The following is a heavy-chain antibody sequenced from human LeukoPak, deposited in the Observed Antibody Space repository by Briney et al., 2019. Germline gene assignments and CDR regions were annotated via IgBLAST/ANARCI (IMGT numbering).Heavy chain of an antibody. J-gene: IGHJ4*02. Sequence: GGSLRLSCAASGFTFSNYEMNWVRQAPGKGLEWISHISNFGDIIHYADSVEGRFTISRDNAKNSLYLQMNSLRAEDTAVYYCARDLEPYCSGGSCSRLGYWGQGTLVTVSS. V-gene: IGHV3-48*03. D-gene: IGHD2-15*01. CDR3: ARDLEPYCSGGSCSRLGY. CDR1: GFTFSNYE. CDR2: ISNFGDII.